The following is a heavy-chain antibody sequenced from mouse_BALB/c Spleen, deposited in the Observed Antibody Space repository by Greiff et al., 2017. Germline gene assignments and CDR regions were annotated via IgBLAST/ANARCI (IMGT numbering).Heavy chain of an antibody. Sequence: DVKLQESGGGLVQPGGSMKLSCVASGFTFSNYWMNWVRQSPEKGLEWVAEIRLKSNNYATHYAESVKGRFTISRDDSKSSVYLQMNNLRAEDTGIYYCVTSYYFDYWGQGTTLTVSS. CDR2: IRLKSNNYAT. D-gene: IGHD2-12*01. CDR3: VTSYYFDY. J-gene: IGHJ2*01. V-gene: IGHV6-6*02. CDR1: GFTFSNYW.